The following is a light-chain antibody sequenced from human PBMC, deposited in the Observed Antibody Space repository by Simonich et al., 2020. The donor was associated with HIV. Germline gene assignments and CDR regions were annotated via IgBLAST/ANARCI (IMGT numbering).Light chain of an antibody. CDR2: AAS. J-gene: IGKJ2*01. CDR1: QSISSY. V-gene: IGKV1-39*01. CDR3: QQSFSTPYT. Sequence: DIQMTQSPSSLSASVGDRVTITCRASQSISSYLNWYQQKPGKDPKLLLDAASTLQSGVPSRFSGSGSGTGCTLTISSLQPEDFATYYCQQSFSTPYTFGQGTKLEIK.